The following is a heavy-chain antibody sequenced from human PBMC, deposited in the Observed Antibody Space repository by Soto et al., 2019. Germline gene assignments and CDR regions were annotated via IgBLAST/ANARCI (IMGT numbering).Heavy chain of an antibody. CDR2: ISGDGDRT. V-gene: IGHV3-23*01. CDR1: VFTFSNYA. CDR3: AKGYYGSGSYDY. Sequence: EVQLLESGGGLVQPGGSLRLSCAASVFTFSNYAMTWVRQAPGKGLEWVSGISGDGDRTYYTDSVKGRFTISRDNSKNTRYLQMSSGRVEDTAVYDCAKGYYGSGSYDYWGQGTLVTVSS. J-gene: IGHJ4*02. D-gene: IGHD3-10*01.